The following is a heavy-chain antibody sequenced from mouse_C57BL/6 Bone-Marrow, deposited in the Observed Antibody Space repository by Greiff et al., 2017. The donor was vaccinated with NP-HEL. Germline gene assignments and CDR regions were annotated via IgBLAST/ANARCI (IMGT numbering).Heavy chain of an antibody. Sequence: EVKLMESGAELVRPGASVKLSCTASGFNIKDYYMHWVKQRPEQGLEWIGWIDPENGDTEYASKFQGKATITADTSSNTAYLQLSSLTSEDTAVYYCTTPRRAMDYWGQGTSVTVSS. CDR2: IDPENGDT. D-gene: IGHD2-12*01. CDR1: GFNIKDYY. J-gene: IGHJ4*01. CDR3: TTPRRAMDY. V-gene: IGHV14-4*01.